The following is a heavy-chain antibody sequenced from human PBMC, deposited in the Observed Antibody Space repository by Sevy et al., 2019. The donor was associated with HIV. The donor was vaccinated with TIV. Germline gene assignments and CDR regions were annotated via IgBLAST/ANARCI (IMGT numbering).Heavy chain of an antibody. CDR2: ISSSSTYI. V-gene: IGHV3-21*01. Sequence: GGSLRLSCAASGFTIRTYNMNWVRQAPGKELEWVSSISSSSTYIYYADSVKGRFTISRDNAKNSLYLQMSSLRAEDTAVYYCARDLVIPATTDYFYYGMDVWGQGTTVTVSS. CDR1: GFTIRTYN. J-gene: IGHJ6*02. D-gene: IGHD2-15*01. CDR3: ARDLVIPATTDYFYYGMDV.